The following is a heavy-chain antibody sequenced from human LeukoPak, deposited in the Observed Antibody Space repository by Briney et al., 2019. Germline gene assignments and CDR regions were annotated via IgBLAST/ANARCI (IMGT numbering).Heavy chain of an antibody. CDR3: ARESPHHYDSSGNPAFDI. D-gene: IGHD3-22*01. CDR1: GGSISSGSYY. J-gene: IGHJ3*02. CDR2: IYTSGST. Sequence: PSETLSLTCTVSGGSISSGSYYWSWIRQPAGKGLEWIGRIYTSGSTNYNPSLKSRVTISVDTSKNQFSLKLSSVTAADTAVYYCARESPHHYDSSGNPAFDIWGQGTMVTVSS. V-gene: IGHV4-61*02.